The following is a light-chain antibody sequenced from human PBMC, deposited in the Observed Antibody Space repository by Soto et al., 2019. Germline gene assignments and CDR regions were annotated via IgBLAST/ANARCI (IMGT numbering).Light chain of an antibody. J-gene: IGLJ1*01. V-gene: IGLV1-51*01. CDR2: DSN. CDR3: GTWDTSLRAGYV. Sequence: VLTQPPSVSAAPGQRVTISCSGSDSNIGNNYVSWYQHLPGTAPKLLIYDSNKRPSGIPDRFSGSKSGTSATLGITGLQTGDEADYYCGTWDTSLRAGYVFGTGTKVTVL. CDR1: DSNIGNNY.